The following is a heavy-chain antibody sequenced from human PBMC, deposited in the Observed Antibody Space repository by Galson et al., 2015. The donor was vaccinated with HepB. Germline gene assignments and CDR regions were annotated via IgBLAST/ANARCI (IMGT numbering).Heavy chain of an antibody. CDR1: GFTFSSYG. Sequence: SLRLSCAASGFTFSSYGMHWVRQAPGKGLEWVAVISYDGSNKYYADSVKGRFTISRDNSKNTLYQQMNSLRAEDTAVYYCARPMTTVTTPFDYWGQGTLVTVSS. V-gene: IGHV3-30*03. CDR3: ARPMTTVTTPFDY. CDR2: ISYDGSNK. D-gene: IGHD4-17*01. J-gene: IGHJ4*02.